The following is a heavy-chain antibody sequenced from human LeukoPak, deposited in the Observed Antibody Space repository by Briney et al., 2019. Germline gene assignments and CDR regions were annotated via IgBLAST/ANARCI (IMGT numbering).Heavy chain of an antibody. CDR3: ASKYGFDY. CDR2: ISTISNNYAT. Sequence: PGGSLRLSCAASGFTLSGSAVHWFRQASGKGPEWLGRISTISNNYATEYAASVTGRFSISRDDSQNTAFLQMSSLKTEDTAIYFCASKYGFDYWGLGTRVTVSS. CDR1: GFTLSGSA. V-gene: IGHV3-73*01. J-gene: IGHJ4*02. D-gene: IGHD4-17*01.